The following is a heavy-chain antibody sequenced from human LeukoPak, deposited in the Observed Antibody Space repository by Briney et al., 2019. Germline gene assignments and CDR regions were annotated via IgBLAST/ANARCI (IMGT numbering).Heavy chain of an antibody. CDR1: GDTLIELA. CDR3: ATARQYDDFAGYPWYYGLDV. J-gene: IGHJ6*02. V-gene: IGHV1-24*01. Sequence: ASVKVSCNVSGDTLIELAIHWVRQAPGKGLEWMGGLDPEDGATMYAQKFEGRVSMTEDTTTDTAYMELSSVRSEDTAVYYCATARQYDDFAGYPWYYGLDVWGQGTTVTVSS. D-gene: IGHD3/OR15-3a*01. CDR2: LDPEDGAT.